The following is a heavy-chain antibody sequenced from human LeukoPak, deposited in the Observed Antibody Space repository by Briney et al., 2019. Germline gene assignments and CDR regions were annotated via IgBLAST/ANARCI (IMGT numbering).Heavy chain of an antibody. Sequence: ASEKVSCKASGYTFTSYYMHWVRQAPGQGLEWMGIINPSGGSTTYAQKFQGRVTMTRDTSTSTVYMELSSLRSEDTAVYYCARDRSYGLDFDYWGQGTLVTVSS. CDR3: ARDRSYGLDFDY. V-gene: IGHV1-46*01. D-gene: IGHD5-18*01. J-gene: IGHJ4*02. CDR1: GYTFTSYY. CDR2: INPSGGST.